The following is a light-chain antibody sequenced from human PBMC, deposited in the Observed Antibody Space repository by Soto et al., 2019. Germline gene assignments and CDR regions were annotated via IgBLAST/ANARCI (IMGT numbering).Light chain of an antibody. Sequence: QSALTQPASVSGSPGQSITISCTGTSSDIGIYNLVSWYQQLPGGAPKLLIYEVTKRPSEIAGRFSASKSGNTASLTISGLQPDDEAQFYCCSYAGSSNGVFGGGTKLTVL. CDR3: CSYAGSSNGV. J-gene: IGLJ3*02. CDR2: EVT. V-gene: IGLV2-23*02. CDR1: SSDIGIYNL.